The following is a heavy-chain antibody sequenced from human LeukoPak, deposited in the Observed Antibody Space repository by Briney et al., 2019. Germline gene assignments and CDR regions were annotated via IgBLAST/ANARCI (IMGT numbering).Heavy chain of an antibody. CDR2: INHSGST. CDR3: ARDGLAVARFDY. V-gene: IGHV4-34*01. J-gene: IGHJ4*02. D-gene: IGHD6-19*01. CDR1: GGCLCGYY. Sequence: SETLSLTCALYGGCLCGYYCSWIRQPPRRGGEWIGEINHSGSTNYNPSLKSRVTISVDTSKNQFSLKLSSVTAADTAVYYCARDGLAVARFDYWGQGTLVTVSS.